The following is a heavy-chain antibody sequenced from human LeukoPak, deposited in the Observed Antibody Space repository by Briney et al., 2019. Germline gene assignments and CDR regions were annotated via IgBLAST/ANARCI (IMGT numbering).Heavy chain of an antibody. CDR3: ASHSAYCGGDCYWDY. CDR1: GGSISSGGFY. CDR2: IYDSGST. Sequence: SETLSLTCSVSGGSISSGGFYWSWIRQPPGKGLEWIGFIYDSGSTSYNSSLKSRVAISVDRSKNQFSLKLTSVTAADTAVYYCASHSAYCGGDCYWDYWGQGTLVTVSS. D-gene: IGHD2-21*02. V-gene: IGHV4-30-2*01. J-gene: IGHJ4*02.